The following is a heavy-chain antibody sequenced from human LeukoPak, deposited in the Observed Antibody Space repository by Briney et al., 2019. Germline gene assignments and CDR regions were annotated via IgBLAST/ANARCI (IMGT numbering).Heavy chain of an antibody. D-gene: IGHD3-22*01. V-gene: IGHV3-21*01. J-gene: IGHJ4*02. CDR1: GFTFSSYS. CDR3: ARDPPVCYYDSTSYYFDY. Sequence: GGSLRLSCAASGFTFSSYSMNWVRQAPGKGLEWVSSISSSSSYIYYADSVKGRFTISRDNAKNSLYLQMNSLRAEDTAVYYCARDPPVCYYDSTSYYFDYWGQGTLVTVSS. CDR2: ISSSSSYI.